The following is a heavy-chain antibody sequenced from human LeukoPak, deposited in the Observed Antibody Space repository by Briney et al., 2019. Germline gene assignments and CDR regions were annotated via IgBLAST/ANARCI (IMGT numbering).Heavy chain of an antibody. CDR1: GGSFSGYY. CDR3: ARVSSTSYYAGY. Sequence: SETLSLTCAVYGGSFSGYYWSWIRQPPGKGLEWIGEINHSGSTNYNPSLKSRVTMSVDTSRNQFSLKLSSVTAADTAVYFCARVSSTSYYAGYWGQGTLVTVSS. V-gene: IGHV4-34*01. J-gene: IGHJ4*02. CDR2: INHSGST. D-gene: IGHD2-2*01.